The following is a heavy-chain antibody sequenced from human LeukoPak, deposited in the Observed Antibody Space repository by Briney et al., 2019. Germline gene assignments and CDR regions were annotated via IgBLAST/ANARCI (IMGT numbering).Heavy chain of an antibody. CDR3: ATSSSWSGGDFDY. CDR2: ISSSSSYI. J-gene: IGHJ4*02. Sequence: PGGSLSLSCAASGFTFSSYSMTWVRQAPGKGLEWVSSISSSSSYIYYADSVKGRFTISRDNAKNSLYLQMNSLRAEDTAVYYCATSSSWSGGDFDYWGQGTLVTVSS. D-gene: IGHD6-13*01. CDR1: GFTFSSYS. V-gene: IGHV3-21*01.